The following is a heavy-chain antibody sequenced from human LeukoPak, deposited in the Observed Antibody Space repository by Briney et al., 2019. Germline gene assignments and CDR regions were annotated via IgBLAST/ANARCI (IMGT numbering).Heavy chain of an antibody. J-gene: IGHJ6*03. D-gene: IGHD4-11*01. CDR1: GGSISSSSYY. V-gene: IGHV4-39*01. CDR2: IYYSGST. CDR3: ARLDYSNYLGYYYYYMDV. Sequence: SETLSLTCTVSGGSISSSSYYWGWIRQPPGKGLEWIGSIYYSGSTSYNTSLKSRVTISVDTSKNQFSRKLSSVTAADTAVYYCARLDYSNYLGYYYYYMDVWGKGTTVTVSS.